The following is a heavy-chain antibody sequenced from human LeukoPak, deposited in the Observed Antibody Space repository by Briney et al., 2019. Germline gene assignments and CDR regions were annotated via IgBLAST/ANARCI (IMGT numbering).Heavy chain of an antibody. V-gene: IGHV3-7*01. D-gene: IGHD2-8*02. Sequence: GGSLRLSCAASGFTFSSYWMSWFRQAPGKGPEWVANIKQDGSEKYYVDSVKGRFTISRDNAKNSLYLQMNSLRAEDTAVYYCARDNFAYCLDYWGQGTLVTVSS. CDR1: GFTFSSYW. CDR2: IKQDGSEK. J-gene: IGHJ4*02. CDR3: ARDNFAYCLDY.